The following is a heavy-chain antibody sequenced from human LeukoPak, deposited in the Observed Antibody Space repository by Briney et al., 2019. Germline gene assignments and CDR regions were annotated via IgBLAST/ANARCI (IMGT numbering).Heavy chain of an antibody. CDR3: ATLRITIFGVAILGY. J-gene: IGHJ4*02. CDR1: GYTFTGYY. V-gene: IGHV1-2*04. CDR2: INPNSGGT. D-gene: IGHD3-3*01. Sequence: ASVKVSCKASGYTFTGYYMHWVRQAPGQGLEWMGWINPNSGGTNYAQKFQGWVTMTRDTSISTAYMELSSLRSEDTAVYYCATLRITIFGVAILGYWGQGTLVTVSS.